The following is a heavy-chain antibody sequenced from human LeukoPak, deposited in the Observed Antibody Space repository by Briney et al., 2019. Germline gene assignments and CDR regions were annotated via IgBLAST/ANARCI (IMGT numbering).Heavy chain of an antibody. D-gene: IGHD5-24*01. CDR2: IIPIFGTA. CDR3: ARSGWLLQLPCAFDI. J-gene: IGHJ3*02. V-gene: IGHV1-69*13. Sequence: SVKVSCKASGGTFSSYAISWVRQAPGQGLEWMGGIIPIFGTANHAQKFQGRVTITADESTSTAYMELSSLRSEDTAVYYCARSGWLLQLPCAFDIWGQGTMVTVSS. CDR1: GGTFSSYA.